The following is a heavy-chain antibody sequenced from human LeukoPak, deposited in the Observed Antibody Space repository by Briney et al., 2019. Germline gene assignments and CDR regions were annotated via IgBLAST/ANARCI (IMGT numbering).Heavy chain of an antibody. CDR3: ASESIYPQYYYDSSGYRDY. CDR1: GGSISSYY. J-gene: IGHJ4*02. V-gene: IGHV4-59*01. Sequence: SETLSLTCTVSGGSISSYYWSWIRQPPGKGLEWIGYIYYSGSTNYNPSLKSRVTISVDTSKNQFSLKLSSVTAADTAVYYCASESIYPQYYYDSSGYRDYWGQGTLVTVSS. D-gene: IGHD3-22*01. CDR2: IYYSGST.